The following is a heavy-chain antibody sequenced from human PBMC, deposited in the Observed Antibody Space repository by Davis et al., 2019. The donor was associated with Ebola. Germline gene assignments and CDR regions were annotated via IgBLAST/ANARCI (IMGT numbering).Heavy chain of an antibody. CDR3: ARLNLAGFPWFDP. CDR2: YSGDA. J-gene: IGHJ5*02. CDR1: GDSTSTYY. D-gene: IGHD1-1*01. V-gene: IGHV4-59*08. Sequence: MPSETLSLTCTVSGDSTSTYYWTWIRQSPGKGLEWIGSYSGDADYNPSLKSRVTISVDTSKNQFSLKLISVTAADTAVYYCARLNLAGFPWFDPWGQGILVTVSS.